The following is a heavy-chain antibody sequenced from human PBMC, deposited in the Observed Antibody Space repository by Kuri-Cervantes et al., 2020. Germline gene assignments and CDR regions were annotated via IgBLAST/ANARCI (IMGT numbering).Heavy chain of an antibody. J-gene: IGHJ4*02. Sequence: GESLKISCAASGFTFSSYGMHWVRQAPGKGLEWVAVIWYDGSNKYYADSVKGRFTISRDNAKNSLYLQMNSLRAEDTAVYYCVQGGSGSYPFDYWGQGTLVTVSS. CDR3: VQGGSGSYPFDY. V-gene: IGHV3-33*03. CDR2: IWYDGSNK. CDR1: GFTFSSYG. D-gene: IGHD3-10*01.